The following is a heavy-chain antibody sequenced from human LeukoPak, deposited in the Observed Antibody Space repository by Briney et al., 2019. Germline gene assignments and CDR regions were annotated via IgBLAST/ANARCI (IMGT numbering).Heavy chain of an antibody. CDR2: INTDGSDT. D-gene: IGHD1-14*01. CDR3: ARPDLSLPNRFAI. Sequence: GGSLRLSCAASGFILSNYWMHWVRQAPGKGLVWVSCINTDGSDTDYADSVKGRFTISRDNAKNTIYLQMNSLRAEDTALYYCARPDLSLPNRFAIWGQGTVVTVAS. CDR1: GFILSNYW. J-gene: IGHJ3*02. V-gene: IGHV3-74*01.